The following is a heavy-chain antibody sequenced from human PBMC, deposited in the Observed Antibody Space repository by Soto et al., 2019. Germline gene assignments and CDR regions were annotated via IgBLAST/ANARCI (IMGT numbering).Heavy chain of an antibody. CDR3: VREDKGWYSPGSFDF. Sequence: GGSLRLSCAASGFTFSNDAMNWVRQAPGKGLEWVSVISGSGDRAYNADSVQGRFTISRDNSKNTLYLQMNSLRAEDTAIYYCVREDKGWYSPGSFDFWGRGTMVTVS. CDR1: GFTFSNDA. V-gene: IGHV3-23*01. CDR2: ISGSGDRA. J-gene: IGHJ3*01. D-gene: IGHD6-19*01.